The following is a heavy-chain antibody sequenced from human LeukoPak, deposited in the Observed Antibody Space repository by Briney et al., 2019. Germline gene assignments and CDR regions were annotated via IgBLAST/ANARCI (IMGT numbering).Heavy chain of an antibody. CDR1: GFTFSSYA. CDR2: ISGSGGST. V-gene: IGHV3-23*01. Sequence: GGSLRLSCAASGFTFSSYAVSWVRQAPGKGLEWVSSISGSGGSTYSADSVKGRFTISRDNSKNTLYLQINSLRAEDTALYYCAKDRSCTNDICHGDFDYWGQGTLVTVPS. D-gene: IGHD2-8*01. CDR3: AKDRSCTNDICHGDFDY. J-gene: IGHJ4*02.